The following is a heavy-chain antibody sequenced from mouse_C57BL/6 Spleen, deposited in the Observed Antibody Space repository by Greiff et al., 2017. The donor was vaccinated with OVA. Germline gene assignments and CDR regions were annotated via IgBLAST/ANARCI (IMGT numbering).Heavy chain of an antibody. CDR2: ISSGSGTI. CDR3: AKAGVYCYEMDY. Sequence: EVQLVESGGGLVKPGGSLKLSCAASGFTFSDYGMHWVRQAPEKGLEWVAYISSGSGTIYYADKVKGRFTIYRDNAKNTLSLQMPSLRSEDTAVYYCAKAGVYCYEMDYWGQGTSVTVSS. CDR1: GFTFSDYG. J-gene: IGHJ4*01. V-gene: IGHV5-17*01. D-gene: IGHD1-1*01.